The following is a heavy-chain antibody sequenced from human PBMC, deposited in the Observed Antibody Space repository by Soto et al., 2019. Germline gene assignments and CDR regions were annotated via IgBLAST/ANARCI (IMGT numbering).Heavy chain of an antibody. CDR2: IYYSGNT. V-gene: IGHV4-30-4*01. CDR3: ARGIYSTSSFFDS. J-gene: IGHJ4*02. Sequence: PSETLALTCTFSGDSISTADYYWNWIRQPPGKGLEWIGYIYYSGNTYYIPSLKSRVTISVDTSKNQISLKLNSVTAADTAVYYCARGIYSTSSFFDSWGQGTMVTVSS. D-gene: IGHD6-6*01. CDR1: GDSISTADYY.